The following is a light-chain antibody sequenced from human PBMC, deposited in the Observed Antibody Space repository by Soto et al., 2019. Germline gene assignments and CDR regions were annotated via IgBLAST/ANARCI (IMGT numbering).Light chain of an antibody. V-gene: IGKV3-11*01. CDR2: DAS. CDR3: QQRKNWPPLT. Sequence: ETVLTQSPATLSLSPWDRATLSCRTSQNVDIYLAWYQQKPGQAPRLLIYDASNRATGIPARFSGSGSGTDFTLTISSLEPEDFAVYYCQQRKNWPPLTFGGGTKVDIK. J-gene: IGKJ4*01. CDR1: QNVDIY.